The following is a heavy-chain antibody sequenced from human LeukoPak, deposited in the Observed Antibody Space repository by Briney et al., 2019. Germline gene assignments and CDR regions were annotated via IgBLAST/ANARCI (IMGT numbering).Heavy chain of an antibody. J-gene: IGHJ3*02. CDR2: IYYSGST. CDR3: ARVGYYYDSSGKTDAFDI. Sequence: LSEPLSLTCAVSGGSISSGGYSWSWIRQPPGKGLEWIGYIYYSGSTYYNPSLKSRVTISVDTSKNQFSLKLSSVTAADTAVYYCARVGYYYDSSGKTDAFDIWGQGTMVTVSS. D-gene: IGHD3-22*01. V-gene: IGHV4-31*11. CDR1: GGSISSGGYS.